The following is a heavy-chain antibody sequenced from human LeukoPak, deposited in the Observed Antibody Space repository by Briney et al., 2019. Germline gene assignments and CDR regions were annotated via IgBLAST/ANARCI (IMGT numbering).Heavy chain of an antibody. CDR3: ATDRHSSSWPNWFDP. V-gene: IGHV1-24*01. CDR1: GYTLTELS. Sequence: ASVKVSCKVSGYTLTELSMHWVRQAPGKGLEWMGGFDPEDGETIYAQKFQGRVTMTEDTSTDTAYMELSSLRSEDTAVYYCATDRHSSSWPNWFDPWGQGTLVTVSS. D-gene: IGHD6-13*01. J-gene: IGHJ5*02. CDR2: FDPEDGET.